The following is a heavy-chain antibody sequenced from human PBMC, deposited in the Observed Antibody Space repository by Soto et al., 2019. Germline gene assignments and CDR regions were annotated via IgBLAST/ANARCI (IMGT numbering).Heavy chain of an antibody. Sequence: GGSLRLSCAASGFTFSSYAMHWVRQAPGKGLEWVAVISYDGSNKYYADSVKGRFTISRDNSKNTLYLQMNSLRAEDTAVHYCARDGSGYQYYYYYYGMDVWGQGTTVTVSS. CDR2: ISYDGSNK. CDR3: ARDGSGYQYYYYYYGMDV. D-gene: IGHD3-22*01. J-gene: IGHJ6*02. CDR1: GFTFSSYA. V-gene: IGHV3-30-3*01.